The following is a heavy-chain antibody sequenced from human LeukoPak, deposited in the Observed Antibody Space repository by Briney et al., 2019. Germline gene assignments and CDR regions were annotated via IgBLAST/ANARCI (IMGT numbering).Heavy chain of an antibody. D-gene: IGHD3-22*01. CDR1: GGSISSYY. J-gene: IGHJ3*02. V-gene: IGHV4-59*12. CDR3: AREDSSVIQDAFDI. Sequence: SETLSLTCTVSGGSISSYYWSWIRQPPGKGLEWIGYIYYSGSTDYNPSLKSRVTMSVDTSKNQFSLTLSSVTAADTAIYYCAREDSSVIQDAFDIWGQGTMVTVSS. CDR2: IYYSGST.